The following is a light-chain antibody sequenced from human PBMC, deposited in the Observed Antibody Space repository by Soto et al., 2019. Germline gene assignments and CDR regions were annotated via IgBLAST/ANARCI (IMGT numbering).Light chain of an antibody. CDR3: QSYDSILSGHVV. Sequence: QSVLTQPPSVSGAPGQRVTISCTGSSSNIGAGYDVHWYQQLPGTAPKLLIYGNSNRPSGVPDRFSGSKSGTSASLAITGLRAEDEADYYCQSYDSILSGHVVFGGGTKLTV. J-gene: IGLJ2*01. CDR2: GNS. CDR1: SSNIGAGYD. V-gene: IGLV1-40*01.